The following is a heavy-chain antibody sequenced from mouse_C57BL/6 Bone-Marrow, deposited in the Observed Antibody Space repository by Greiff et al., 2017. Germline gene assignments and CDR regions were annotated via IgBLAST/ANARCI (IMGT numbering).Heavy chain of an antibody. CDR3: ATDYSYYFDY. J-gene: IGHJ2*01. CDR1: GYSFTSGYY. D-gene: IGHD1-1*01. V-gene: IGHV3-6*01. Sequence: EVKLQESGPGLVKPSQSLSLSCSVTGYSFTSGYYWNWIRQFPGNKLEWLGYISYDGSNNYNPSLKNRISITRDTSKNQFFLKLNSLTTEDTTTYYCATDYSYYFDYWGQGTTLTVSS. CDR2: ISYDGSN.